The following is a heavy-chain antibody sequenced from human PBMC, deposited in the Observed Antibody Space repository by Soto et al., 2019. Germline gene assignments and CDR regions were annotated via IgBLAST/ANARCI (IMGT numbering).Heavy chain of an antibody. CDR1: GFSLSTSGVG. D-gene: IGHD2-15*01. CDR2: IYWDDDK. Sequence: QITLKESGPPLVKPTQTLTLTCTFSGFSLSTSGVGVGWIRQPPGKALEWLALIYWDDDKSYSPSLKSRLTITKDTSKNQVVLTMTNMDPVDTATYYCAHRPSYCSGGSCYSGFDYWGQGTLVTVSS. V-gene: IGHV2-5*02. CDR3: AHRPSYCSGGSCYSGFDY. J-gene: IGHJ4*02.